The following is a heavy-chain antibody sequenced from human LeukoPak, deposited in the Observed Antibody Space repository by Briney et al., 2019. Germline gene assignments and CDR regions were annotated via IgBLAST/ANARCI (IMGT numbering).Heavy chain of an antibody. Sequence: GGSLRLSCAASGLTFSGYAMHWVRQAPGKGLEWVAVISYDGTNKYYADSVKGRFTVSRDISKNTLYLQMNSLTAEDTAVYYCARHRGPSLYSSAYFDYWGQGTLVPVSS. V-gene: IGHV3-30-3*01. CDR1: GLTFSGYA. D-gene: IGHD3-22*01. CDR3: ARHRGPSLYSSAYFDY. J-gene: IGHJ4*02. CDR2: ISYDGTNK.